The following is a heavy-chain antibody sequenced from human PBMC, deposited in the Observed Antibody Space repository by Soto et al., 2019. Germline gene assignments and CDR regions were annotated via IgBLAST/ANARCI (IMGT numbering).Heavy chain of an antibody. D-gene: IGHD2-21*02. CDR1: GGTFSSYA. CDR2: IIPIFGTA. V-gene: IGHV1-69*01. Sequence: QVQLVQSGAEVKKPGSSVKVSCKASGGTFSSYAISWVRQAPGQGLEWMGGIIPIFGTANYAQKFQGRVTIPADESTSTAYMELSSLRSEDTSVYYCARDAIVVVTATQDYYYYGMDVWGQGTTVTVSS. CDR3: ARDAIVVVTATQDYYYYGMDV. J-gene: IGHJ6*02.